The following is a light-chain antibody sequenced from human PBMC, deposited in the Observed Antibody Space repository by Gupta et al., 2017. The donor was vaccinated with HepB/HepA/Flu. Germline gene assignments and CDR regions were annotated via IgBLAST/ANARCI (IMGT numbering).Light chain of an antibody. Sequence: QSVFTQPPSMSAAPGQKVTISFSGRSSNIRNNYVCWYQQLQGTAPKLLINENNKRPSGMPDRFSGSKSVTSATLGITGLQTGDEADYYCGTWDGSLSAWVSGGGTKLTV. V-gene: IGLV1-51*02. CDR2: ENN. J-gene: IGLJ3*02. CDR3: GTWDGSLSAWV. CDR1: SSNIRNNY.